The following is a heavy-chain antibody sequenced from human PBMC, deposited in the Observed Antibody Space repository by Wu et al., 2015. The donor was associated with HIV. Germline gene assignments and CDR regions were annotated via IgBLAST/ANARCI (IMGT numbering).Heavy chain of an antibody. J-gene: IGHJ5*02. Sequence: QVQLVQSGAEVKKPGASVKVSCKASGYTFTSYGISWVRQAPGQGLEWMGWISAYNGNTNYAQKLQGRVTMTTDTSTSTAYMELRSLRSDDTAVYYCARVVYYDSSGYLRSDNPPWFDPWGQGTLVTVSS. CDR2: ISAYNGNT. CDR1: GYTFTSYG. CDR3: ARVVYYDSSGYLRSDNPPWFDP. D-gene: IGHD3-22*01. V-gene: IGHV1-18*01.